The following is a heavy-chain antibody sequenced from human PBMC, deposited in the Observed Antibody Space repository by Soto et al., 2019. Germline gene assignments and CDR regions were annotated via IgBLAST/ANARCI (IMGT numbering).Heavy chain of an antibody. CDR1: GGSFSGYY. CDR3: ARGSRIVGDIGY. V-gene: IGHV4-34*01. J-gene: IGHJ4*02. D-gene: IGHD1-26*01. Sequence: SETLSLTCAVYGGSFSGYYWSWIRQPPGKGLEWIGEINHSGSTNYNPSLKSRVTISVDTSKNQFSLKLSSVTAADTAVYYCARGSRIVGDIGYWGQGTLVTVSS. CDR2: INHSGST.